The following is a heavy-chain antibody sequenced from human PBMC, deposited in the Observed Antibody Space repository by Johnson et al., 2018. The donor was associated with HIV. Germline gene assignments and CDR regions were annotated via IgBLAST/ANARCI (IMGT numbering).Heavy chain of an antibody. V-gene: IGHV3-30*04. CDR2: ISYDGTDK. J-gene: IGHJ3*02. Sequence: QVQLVESGGGVVQPGRSLRLSCADSGFTFSSYAIHWVRQAPGKGLEWVAVISYDGTDKYYADSVKGRFTIFRDNSKNTLYLQMKSLRAEETAVYYCARGRPRWEPLRGGAFDIWGQGTMVTVSS. CDR1: GFTFSSYA. D-gene: IGHD1-26*01. CDR3: ARGRPRWEPLRGGAFDI.